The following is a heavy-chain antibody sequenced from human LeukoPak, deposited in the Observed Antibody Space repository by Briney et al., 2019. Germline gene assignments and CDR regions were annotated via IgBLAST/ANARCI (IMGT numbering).Heavy chain of an antibody. J-gene: IGHJ3*02. Sequence: PGGSLRLSCAASGFTLSSYWMSWVRQAPGKGLEWVANIKQDGSEKYYVDSVKGRFTISRDNAKNSLYLQMNSLRAEDTAVYYCARGGGYSYGYDAFDIWGQGTMVTVSS. V-gene: IGHV3-7*01. CDR1: GFTLSSYW. CDR2: IKQDGSEK. D-gene: IGHD5-18*01. CDR3: ARGGGYSYGYDAFDI.